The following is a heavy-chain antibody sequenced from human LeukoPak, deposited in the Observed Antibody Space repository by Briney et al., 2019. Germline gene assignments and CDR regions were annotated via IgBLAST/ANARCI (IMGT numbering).Heavy chain of an antibody. D-gene: IGHD3-22*01. CDR1: GFNFTAYW. CDR2: SHPINSDT. V-gene: IGHV5-51*01. CDR3: ARHQYYYDSSGNYGWFDS. J-gene: IGHJ5*01. Sequence: GESLKISCKGSGFNFTAYWIAWVRRMPGKGLEWMGISHPINSDTKYSPSFQGQVTISADKSSSTAYLQWNSLKASDTAMYYCARHQYYYDSSGNYGWFDSWGQGTLVTVSS.